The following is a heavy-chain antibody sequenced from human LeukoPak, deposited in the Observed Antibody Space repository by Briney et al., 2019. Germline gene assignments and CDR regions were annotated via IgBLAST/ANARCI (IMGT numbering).Heavy chain of an antibody. Sequence: KFQGRVTITRDTSASTAYMELSSLRSEDTAVYYCARAADAFDIWGQGTMVTVSS. J-gene: IGHJ3*02. V-gene: IGHV1-3*01. CDR3: ARAADAFDI.